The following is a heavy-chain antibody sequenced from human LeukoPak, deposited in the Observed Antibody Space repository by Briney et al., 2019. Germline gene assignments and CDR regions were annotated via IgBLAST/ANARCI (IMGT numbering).Heavy chain of an antibody. V-gene: IGHV3-23*01. CDR1: GFTFSSYA. J-gene: IGHJ4*02. CDR3: AKGSGYSSGWYFDY. D-gene: IGHD6-19*01. Sequence: PGGSLRLSCAASGFTFSSYAMSWVRQAPGKGLEWVSGISGSGGSTYYADSVKGRFTISRDNSKNTLYLQMNSLRAEDTAVYYCAKGSGYSSGWYFDYWGQGTLVTVSS. CDR2: ISGSGGST.